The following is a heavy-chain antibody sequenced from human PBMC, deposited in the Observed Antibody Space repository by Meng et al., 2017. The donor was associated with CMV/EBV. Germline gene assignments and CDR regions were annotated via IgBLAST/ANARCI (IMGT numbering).Heavy chain of an antibody. J-gene: IGHJ5*02. Sequence: ASVKVSCKASGYTFTSYYMHWVRQASGQGLEWMGIINPSGGSTSYAQKFQGRVTMTRDTSTSTVYMELSSLRSEDTAVYYCASTITYSIAAAGRNWSDPWGQGTLVTVSS. CDR3: ASTITYSIAAAGRNWSDP. V-gene: IGHV1-46*01. CDR1: GYTFTSYY. CDR2: INPSGGST. D-gene: IGHD6-13*01.